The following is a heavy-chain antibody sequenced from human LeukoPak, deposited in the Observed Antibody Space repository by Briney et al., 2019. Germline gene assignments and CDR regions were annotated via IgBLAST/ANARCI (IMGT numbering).Heavy chain of an antibody. J-gene: IGHJ5*02. CDR3: ARHTSRWPNWFDP. V-gene: IGHV4-59*01. CDR2: IYYRGST. CDR1: GGSISSDY. D-gene: IGHD5-24*01. Sequence: PSETLSLTCTVSGGSISSDYWSWIRQPPGKGLEYIGYIYYRGSTNYNPSLKSRVTISIDTSKNQFSPKVSSVTAADAAVYYCARHTSRWPNWFDPWGQGTLVTVSS.